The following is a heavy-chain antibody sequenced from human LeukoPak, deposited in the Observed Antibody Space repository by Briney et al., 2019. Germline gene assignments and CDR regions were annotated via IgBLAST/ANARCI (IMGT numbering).Heavy chain of an antibody. CDR2: INHSGGT. CDR1: GGSFSGYY. CDR3: ARVSGYDWESFYDY. J-gene: IGHJ4*02. Sequence: SSETLSLTCAFYGGSFSGYYWSWIRQPPGKGLEWIGEINHSGGTNYNPSLKSRVTISVDTSKNQFSLKLSSVTAADTAVYYCARVSGYDWESFYDYWGQGTLVTVSS. V-gene: IGHV4-34*01. D-gene: IGHD5-12*01.